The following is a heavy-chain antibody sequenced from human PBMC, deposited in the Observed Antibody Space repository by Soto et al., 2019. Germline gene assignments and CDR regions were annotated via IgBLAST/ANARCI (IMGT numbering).Heavy chain of an antibody. CDR3: ARDRGGFGGGDYYYYGMDV. CDR1: GFTFSSYS. Sequence: GGSLRLSCAASGFTFSSYSMNWVRQAPGKGLEWVSFISSSSSTIYYADSVKGRFTISRDNAKNSLFLQMNSLRDEDTAVYYCARDRGGFGGGDYYYYGMDVWGQGTTVSVSS. CDR2: ISSSSSTI. J-gene: IGHJ6*02. V-gene: IGHV3-48*02. D-gene: IGHD3-10*01.